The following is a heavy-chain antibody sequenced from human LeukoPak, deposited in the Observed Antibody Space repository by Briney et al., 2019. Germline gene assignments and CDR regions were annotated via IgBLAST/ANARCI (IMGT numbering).Heavy chain of an antibody. CDR3: ARDLGMATVDY. V-gene: IGHV1-69*05. J-gene: IGHJ4*02. D-gene: IGHD5-24*01. Sequence: GASVKVSCKASGGTFNNYAISWVRQAPGQGLEWMGEIIPICGTPNYAQKFQGRVTMTRDTSTSTVYMELSSLRSEDTAVYYCARDLGMATVDYWGQGTLVTVSS. CDR1: GGTFNNYA. CDR2: IIPICGTP.